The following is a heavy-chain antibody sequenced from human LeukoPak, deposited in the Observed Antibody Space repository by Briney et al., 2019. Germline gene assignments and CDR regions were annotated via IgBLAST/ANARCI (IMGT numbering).Heavy chain of an antibody. CDR1: GFTFSTYY. CDR3: ARDHRYGGLFDY. D-gene: IGHD1-1*01. Sequence: GGSLRLSCAASGFTFSTYYMSWVRQAPGTGLEWVANIKQDGSEKYYVDSVKGRFTISRDNAKNSLYLQMNSLRAEDTAVYYCARDHRYGGLFDYWGQGTLVTVSS. CDR2: IKQDGSEK. J-gene: IGHJ4*02. V-gene: IGHV3-7*01.